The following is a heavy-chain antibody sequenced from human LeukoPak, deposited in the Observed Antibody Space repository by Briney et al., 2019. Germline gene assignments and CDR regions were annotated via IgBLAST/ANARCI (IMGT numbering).Heavy chain of an antibody. CDR1: GDSFTSTNYW. D-gene: IGHD1-20*01. CDR2: IQYTGRT. Sequence: PSETLSLTCTVSGDSFTSTNYWWDWVRLPPGKGLEWIGAIQYTGRTFSNPSLKSRVTISVDTSKKQFSLDLRSATAADRAVYYCARRRHNFDYYDVWGQGTRVTVSS. V-gene: IGHV4-39*01. CDR3: ARRRHNFDYYDV. J-gene: IGHJ3*01.